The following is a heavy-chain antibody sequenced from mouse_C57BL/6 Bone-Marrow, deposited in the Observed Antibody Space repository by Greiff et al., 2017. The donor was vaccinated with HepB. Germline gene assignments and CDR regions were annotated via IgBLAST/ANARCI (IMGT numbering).Heavy chain of an antibody. J-gene: IGHJ1*03. Sequence: QVQLKESGAELMKPGASVKLSCKATGYTFTGYWIEWVKQRPGHGLEWIGEILPGSGSTNYNEKFKGKATFTADTSSNTAYMQLSSLTTEDSAIYYCARYSYVTTVVARNWYFDVWGTGTTVTVSS. D-gene: IGHD1-1*01. CDR1: GYTFTGYW. CDR2: ILPGSGST. V-gene: IGHV1-9*01. CDR3: ARYSYVTTVVARNWYFDV.